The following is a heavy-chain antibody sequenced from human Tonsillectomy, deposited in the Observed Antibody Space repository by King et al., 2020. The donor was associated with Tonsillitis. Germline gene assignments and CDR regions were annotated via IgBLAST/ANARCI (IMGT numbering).Heavy chain of an antibody. CDR3: ARDSTVDYYLTRCMDV. J-gene: IGHJ6*02. D-gene: IGHD3-22*01. V-gene: IGHV3-30*04. Sequence: VQLVESGGGVVQPGRSLRLSCAASGFTFSSYAMHWVSQDPGKGLEWVAVISYDGSNKYYADSVKGRFTISRDNSKNTLYLQMNSLRASDTAVYYCARDSTVDYYLTRCMDVWGQGTTVTVSS. CDR1: GFTFSSYA. CDR2: ISYDGSNK.